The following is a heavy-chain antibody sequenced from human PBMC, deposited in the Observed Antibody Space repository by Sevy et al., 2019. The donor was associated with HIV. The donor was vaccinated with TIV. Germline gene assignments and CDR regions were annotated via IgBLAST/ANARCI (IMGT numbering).Heavy chain of an antibody. CDR2: ISSSSSYI. J-gene: IGHJ4*02. D-gene: IGHD3-22*01. Sequence: GGSLRLSCAASGLTFSSYSMNWVRQAPGKGLEWVSSISSSSSYIYYADSVKGRFTISRDNAKNSLYLQMNSLRAEDTAVYYCARGGSSVGTYYYDSSGDYFDYWGQGTLVTVSS. V-gene: IGHV3-21*01. CDR3: ARGGSSVGTYYYDSSGDYFDY. CDR1: GLTFSSYS.